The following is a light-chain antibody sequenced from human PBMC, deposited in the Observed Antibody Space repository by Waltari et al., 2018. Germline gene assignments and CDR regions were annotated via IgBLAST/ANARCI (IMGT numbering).Light chain of an antibody. Sequence: QSVLTQPPSASATPGQRVTISCSGTYSNVGANVVNWYQQFPGAAPKLLIYRSDRRPSWVPDRFSASKSGSSASLAISGRRPEDEADYYCASWDDSLSGRWVFGGGTKLTVL. CDR3: ASWDDSLSGRWV. CDR1: YSNVGANV. CDR2: RSD. J-gene: IGLJ3*02. V-gene: IGLV1-47*01.